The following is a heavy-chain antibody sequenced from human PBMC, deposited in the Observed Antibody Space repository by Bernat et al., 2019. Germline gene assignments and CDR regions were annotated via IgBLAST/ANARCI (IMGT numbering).Heavy chain of an antibody. CDR2: FDPEDGET. CDR1: GYTLTELS. CDR3: ATGLKRSRIWGY. J-gene: IGHJ4*02. D-gene: IGHD2-15*01. Sequence: QVQLVQSGAEVKKPGASVKVSCKVSGYTLTELSMHWVRQAPGKGLEWMGGFDPEDGETISAQQFPGRVTMTEDTSTDTASMALSSLSSEDTAVYYCATGLKRSRIWGYWGQGTLVTVSS. V-gene: IGHV1-24*01.